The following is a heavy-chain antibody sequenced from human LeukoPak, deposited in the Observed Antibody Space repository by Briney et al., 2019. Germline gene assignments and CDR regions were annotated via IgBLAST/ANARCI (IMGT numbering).Heavy chain of an antibody. Sequence: SETLSLTCIVSGDSITGGSFYWGWVRQSPGKGLEWIGSTYYSGNIYNNPSLKSRVTVSVDTSKNQFSLKLRSLTAADTAVYYCARGLSSSYYREGENWGQGTLVTVSS. V-gene: IGHV4-39*07. D-gene: IGHD6-13*01. CDR2: TYYSGNI. CDR3: ARGLSSSYYREGEN. CDR1: GDSITGGSFY. J-gene: IGHJ4*02.